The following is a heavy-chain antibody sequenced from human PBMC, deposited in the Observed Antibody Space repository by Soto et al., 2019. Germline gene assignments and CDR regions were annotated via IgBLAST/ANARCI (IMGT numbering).Heavy chain of an antibody. Sequence: PSETLSLTCTVSGGSISSGDYYWSWIRQPPGKGLEWIGYIYYSGSTYYNPSLKSRVTISVDTSKNQFSLKLSSVTAADTAVYYCAREGLSSANWFDPWGQGTLVTVSS. J-gene: IGHJ5*02. V-gene: IGHV4-30-4*01. CDR1: GGSISSGDYY. D-gene: IGHD6-25*01. CDR3: AREGLSSANWFDP. CDR2: IYYSGST.